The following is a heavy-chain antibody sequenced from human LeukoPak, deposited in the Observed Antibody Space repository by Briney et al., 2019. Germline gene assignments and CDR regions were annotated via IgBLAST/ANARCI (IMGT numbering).Heavy chain of an antibody. Sequence: GGSLRLSCAASGFTFSSYWMSWVRQVPGKGLEWVANIKQDGSEKYYVDSVKGRFTVSRDNAKNSLYLQMNSLRVEDTAMYYCAKVAASGISPTDYWGQGTLVTVSS. CDR2: IKQDGSEK. V-gene: IGHV3-7*01. CDR3: AKVAASGISPTDY. J-gene: IGHJ4*02. D-gene: IGHD6-13*01. CDR1: GFTFSSYW.